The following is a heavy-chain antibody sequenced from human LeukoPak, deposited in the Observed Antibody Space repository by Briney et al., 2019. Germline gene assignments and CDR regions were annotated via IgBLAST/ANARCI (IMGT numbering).Heavy chain of an antibody. CDR1: GGSISSYY. V-gene: IGHV4-4*07. D-gene: IGHD2-15*01. CDR3: ARVAAKTVDY. Sequence: TSETLSLTCTVSGGSISSYYWSWIRQPAGKGLEWIGSIYYSGSTNYNPSLKSRVTISVDTSKNQFSLKLSSVTAADTAVYYCARVAAKTVDYWGQGTLVTVSS. CDR2: IYYSGST. J-gene: IGHJ4*02.